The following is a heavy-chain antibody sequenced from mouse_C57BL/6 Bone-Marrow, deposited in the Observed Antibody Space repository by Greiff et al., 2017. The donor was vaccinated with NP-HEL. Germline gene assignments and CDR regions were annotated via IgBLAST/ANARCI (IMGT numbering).Heavy chain of an antibody. J-gene: IGHJ4*01. CDR2: IYPGSGDT. V-gene: IGHV14-4*01. D-gene: IGHD1-1*01. CDR1: GFTITDDD. CDR3: TRGGRSPYAVDY. Sequence: VQLQQSGAELVRPGASVKLSCTASGFTITDDDMHWVKQRPEQGLEWIGWIYPGSGDTEYAAKFQGKATITADKSSNTAYLQLRSLTSEDTAAYYCTRGGRSPYAVDYWGQGTSVTVSS.